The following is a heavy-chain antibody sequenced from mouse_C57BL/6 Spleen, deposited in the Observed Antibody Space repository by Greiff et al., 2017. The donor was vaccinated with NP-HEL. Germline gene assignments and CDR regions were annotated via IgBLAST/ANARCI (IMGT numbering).Heavy chain of an antibody. D-gene: IGHD2-4*01. Sequence: QVQLKESGPELVKPGASVKISCKASGYAFSSSWMNWVKQRPGKGLEWIGRIYPGDGDTNYNGKFKGKATLTADKSSSTAYMQLSSLTSEDSAVYFCARALYDYDLHYYAMDYWGQGTSVTVSS. V-gene: IGHV1-82*01. CDR3: ARALYDYDLHYYAMDY. CDR1: GYAFSSSW. CDR2: IYPGDGDT. J-gene: IGHJ4*01.